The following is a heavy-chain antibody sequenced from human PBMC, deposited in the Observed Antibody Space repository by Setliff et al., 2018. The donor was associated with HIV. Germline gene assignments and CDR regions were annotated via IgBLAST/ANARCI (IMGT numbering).Heavy chain of an antibody. D-gene: IGHD5-12*01. J-gene: IGHJ4*02. V-gene: IGHV4-61*02. Sequence: SETLSLTCTVSGGSISSGSYYWSWIRQPAGKGLEWIGRIYTSGSANYNPALQSRVTISVDTSKNQFSLKLSSVTAADTAVYYCAKSPGFSGYGGSGWGQGTLVTVSS. CDR3: AKSPGFSGYGGSG. CDR2: IYTSGSA. CDR1: GGSISSGSYY.